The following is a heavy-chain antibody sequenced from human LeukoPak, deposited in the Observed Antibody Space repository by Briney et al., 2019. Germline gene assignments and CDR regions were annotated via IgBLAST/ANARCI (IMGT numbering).Heavy chain of an antibody. CDR2: INIGGTNT. V-gene: IGHV3-11*01. J-gene: IGHJ5*02. Sequence: GGFLRLSCAASGFTFNDYYMSWIRQAPGKGLEWLSYINIGGTNTHYADSVKGRFTISRDNAKKPLYLEMNNLRAEDTAVYYCATDGAGFDTWGQGVLDTVSS. CDR1: GFTFNDYY. CDR3: ATDGAGFDT.